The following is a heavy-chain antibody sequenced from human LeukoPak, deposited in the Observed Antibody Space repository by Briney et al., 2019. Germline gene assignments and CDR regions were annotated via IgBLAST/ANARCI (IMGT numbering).Heavy chain of an antibody. CDR2: ISGSGGST. CDR1: GFTFSSYA. V-gene: IGHV3-23*01. J-gene: IGHJ4*02. CDR3: AKEMLPYYYDSSGYYYDY. D-gene: IGHD3-22*01. Sequence: PGGSLRLSCAASGFTFSSYAMSWVRQAPGKGLEWVSAISGSGGSTYYADSVKGRFTISRDNSKNTLYLQMNSLRAEDTAVYYCAKEMLPYYYDSSGYYYDYWGQGTLSPSPQ.